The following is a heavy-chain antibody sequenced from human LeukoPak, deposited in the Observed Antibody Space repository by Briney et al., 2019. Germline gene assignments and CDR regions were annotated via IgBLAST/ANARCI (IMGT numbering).Heavy chain of an antibody. CDR3: ARELDLGY. V-gene: IGHV3-23*01. J-gene: IGHJ4*02. Sequence: GGSLTLSCSASGLTFSSYAISWVRQPPGKGLEWVSSISGSGGSTYYADSVTGRFTISRDNSKNTLYLQMNSLRAEDAAVYYCARELDLGYWGQGTLVTVSS. CDR1: GLTFSSYA. CDR2: ISGSGGST.